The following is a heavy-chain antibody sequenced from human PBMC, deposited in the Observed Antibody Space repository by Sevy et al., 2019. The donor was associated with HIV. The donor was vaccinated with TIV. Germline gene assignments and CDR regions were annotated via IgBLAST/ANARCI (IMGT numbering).Heavy chain of an antibody. D-gene: IGHD2-2*02. J-gene: IGHJ4*01. CDR3: ARDQEFCSTTTCYSGFDH. V-gene: IGHV1-2*02. CDR2: INPNSDVT. CDR1: GYRFTDYY. Sequence: ASVKVSCKTSGYRFTDYYIHWVRQAPGQGLEWMGWINPNSDVTKSAKKFQDRVIMTKDTSIRTVYMELRRLTFDDSAVDYCARDQEFCSTTTCYSGFDHWGHGSLVTVSS.